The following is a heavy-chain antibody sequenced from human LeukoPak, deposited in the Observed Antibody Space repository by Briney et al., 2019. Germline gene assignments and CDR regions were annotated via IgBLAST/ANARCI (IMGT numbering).Heavy chain of an antibody. CDR2: IYPIDSDT. D-gene: IGHD3-3*01. J-gene: IGHJ3*01. V-gene: IGHV5-51*01. CDR1: HYTFTNYW. CDR3: AGRRISLFGFFLGSGTFDL. Sequence: GESLKISCNGSHYTFTNYWIGWVRQVPGRGLEWMGIIYPIDSDTKYSPPFQGQVTISADRSINTAYLQWSSLQASDTGIYYCAGRRISLFGFFLGSGTFDLWGQGTLVTVSS.